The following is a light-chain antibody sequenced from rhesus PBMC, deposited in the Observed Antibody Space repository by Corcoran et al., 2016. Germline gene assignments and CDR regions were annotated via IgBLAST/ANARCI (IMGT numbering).Light chain of an antibody. CDR3: LQYSSRPWT. V-gene: IGKV1-22*01. CDR1: QGITNW. Sequence: DIQMTQSPSSLSASVGDTVTITCRASQGITNWLAWFQQTPGKAPNLLFNKASTLQSGVPAKVSGSGSGTVFTLTISSLQSEDFTTYYCLQYSSRPWTFGRGTKVEIK. CDR2: KAS. J-gene: IGKJ1*01.